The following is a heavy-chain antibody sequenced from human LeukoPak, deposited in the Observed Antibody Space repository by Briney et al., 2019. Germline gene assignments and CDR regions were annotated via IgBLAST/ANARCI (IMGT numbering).Heavy chain of an antibody. CDR3: AKGPWGSYSYGFYFDY. D-gene: IGHD5-18*01. Sequence: GGSLRLSCAASGLTFSNYAMSWVRQAPGKGQEWVSAISGSGGSTYFADSVKGRFTISRDNSKNTLYLQMYSLRDEDTAVYYCAKGPWGSYSYGFYFDYWGQGTLVTVSS. CDR1: GLTFSNYA. V-gene: IGHV3-23*01. CDR2: ISGSGGST. J-gene: IGHJ4*02.